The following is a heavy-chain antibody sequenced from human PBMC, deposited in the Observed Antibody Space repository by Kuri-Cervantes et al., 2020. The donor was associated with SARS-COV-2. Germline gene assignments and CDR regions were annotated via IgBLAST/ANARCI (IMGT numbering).Heavy chain of an antibody. D-gene: IGHD2-2*01. V-gene: IGHV3-9*01. CDR1: GFTFDDYA. CDR2: ISWNSGSI. Sequence: SLKISCAASGFTFDDYAMHWVRQAPGKGLEWVSGISWNSGSIGYADSVKGRFTISRDNAKNSLYLQMNSLRAEDTAVYYCAKGSASWASYIDNWGQGTLVTVSS. J-gene: IGHJ4*02. CDR3: AKGSASWASYIDN.